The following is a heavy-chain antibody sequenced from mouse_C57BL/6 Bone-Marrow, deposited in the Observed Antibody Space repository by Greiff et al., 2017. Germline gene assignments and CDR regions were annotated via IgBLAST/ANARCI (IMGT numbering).Heavy chain of an antibody. CDR2: IYPRSGNT. J-gene: IGHJ3*01. V-gene: IGHV1-81*01. CDR3: ARRGVITTKGVFAY. Sequence: QVQLQQSGAELARPGASVKLSCKASGYTFTSYGISWVKQRTGQGLEWIGEIYPRSGNTYYNEKFKGKATLTADKSSSTAYMELRSLTSEDSAVYFCARRGVITTKGVFAYWGQGTLVTVSA. D-gene: IGHD1-1*01. CDR1: GYTFTSYG.